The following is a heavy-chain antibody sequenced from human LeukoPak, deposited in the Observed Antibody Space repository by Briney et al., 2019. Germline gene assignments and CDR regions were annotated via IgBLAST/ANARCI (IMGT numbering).Heavy chain of an antibody. D-gene: IGHD3-3*01. Sequence: GASVNVSCRASGYILHGYYMHWVRQPPAQGLEWMGWINSHRYGTNYAQKFQGRVTMTRDTSISTAYMELSRLRSDDTAVYYCARDVPDDFWSGYYSPNYFDYWGQGTLVTVSS. J-gene: IGHJ4*02. V-gene: IGHV1-2*02. CDR2: INSHRYGT. CDR3: ARDVPDDFWSGYYSPNYFDY. CDR1: GYILHGYY.